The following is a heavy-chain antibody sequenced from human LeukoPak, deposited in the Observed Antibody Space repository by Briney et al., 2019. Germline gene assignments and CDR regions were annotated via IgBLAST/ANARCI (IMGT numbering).Heavy chain of an antibody. CDR2: ISGGGTTI. Sequence: GGSLRLSCAASGFTFSSYEMNWVRQAPGKGLEWVSYISGGGTTIFYADSVKGRFTISRDNAKNSLYLHMNSLSAEDTALYFCATETENSNYDAFDIWGQGTLVTVSS. D-gene: IGHD4-11*01. V-gene: IGHV3-48*03. J-gene: IGHJ3*02. CDR3: ATETENSNYDAFDI. CDR1: GFTFSSYE.